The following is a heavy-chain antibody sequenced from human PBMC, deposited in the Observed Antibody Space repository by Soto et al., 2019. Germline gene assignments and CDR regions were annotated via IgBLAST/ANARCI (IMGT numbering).Heavy chain of an antibody. Sequence: QLQLQESGSGRVKPSQTLSLTCAVSGGSISSGGYSWSWIRQPPGKGLEWIGYIYHSGSTYYNPSLKSRVTISEDRSKNQFSLKLSSVTAADTAVYYCARGGDGDYEYWGQGTLVTVSS. CDR3: ARGGDGDYEY. V-gene: IGHV4-30-2*01. CDR1: GGSISSGGYS. CDR2: IYHSGST. D-gene: IGHD4-17*01. J-gene: IGHJ4*02.